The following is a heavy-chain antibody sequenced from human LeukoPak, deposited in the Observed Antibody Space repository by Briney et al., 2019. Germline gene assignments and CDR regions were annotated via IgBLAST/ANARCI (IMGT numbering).Heavy chain of an antibody. CDR3: VRHCCSSPSKRTFDI. D-gene: IGHD2-15*01. CDR2: ISDGGST. V-gene: IGHV4-39*01. Sequence: PSETLSLTCTVSGDSIRSSDYYWGCIRQSPGKGLEWIVTISDGGSTYYNPSLKSRIIISVDTSKNQFSLQLSSVTAADTAVYYCVRHCCSSPSKRTFDIWGQGTLVAVSS. J-gene: IGHJ3*02. CDR1: GDSIRSSDYY.